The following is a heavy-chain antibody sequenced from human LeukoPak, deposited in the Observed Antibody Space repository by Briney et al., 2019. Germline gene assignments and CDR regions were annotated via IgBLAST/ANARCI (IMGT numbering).Heavy chain of an antibody. Sequence: QPGGSLRLACAASGFTFSSCAMRWVRQAPGEGLEWVSAISGRGGSTYYADSVKGRFTISRDNSKNTLYLQMHSLRAEATAVYYCAKGPYGSGDRMTYYYGMDVWGQGTTVTVSS. CDR2: ISGRGGST. CDR3: AKGPYGSGDRMTYYYGMDV. D-gene: IGHD3-10*01. CDR1: GFTFSSCA. V-gene: IGHV3-23*01. J-gene: IGHJ6*02.